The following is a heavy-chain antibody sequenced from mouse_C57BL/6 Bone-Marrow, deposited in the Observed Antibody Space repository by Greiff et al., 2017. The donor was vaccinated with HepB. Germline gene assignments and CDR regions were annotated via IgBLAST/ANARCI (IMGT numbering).Heavy chain of an antibody. Sequence: EVQLQESGPELVKPGASVKISCKASGYSFTGYYMNWVKQSPEKSLEWIGEINPSTGGTTYNQKFKAKATLTVDKSSSTAYMQLKSLTSEDSAVYYCARDDADYWGQGTTLTVSS. CDR3: ARDDADY. CDR1: GYSFTGYY. V-gene: IGHV1-42*01. CDR2: INPSTGGT. J-gene: IGHJ2*01.